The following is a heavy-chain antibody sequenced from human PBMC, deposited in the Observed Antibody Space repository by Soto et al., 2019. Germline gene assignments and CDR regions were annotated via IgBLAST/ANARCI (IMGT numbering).Heavy chain of an antibody. CDR2: IIPIFGTA. Sequence: SVNVSCKASGGTFSSYAISWVRQAPGQGLEWMGGIIPIFGTANYAQKFQGRVTITADESTSTAYMELSSLRSEDTAVYYCARDIGSGSYYNPSPHYYFDYWGQGTLVTVSS. V-gene: IGHV1-69*13. D-gene: IGHD3-10*01. CDR3: ARDIGSGSYYNPSPHYYFDY. CDR1: GGTFSSYA. J-gene: IGHJ4*02.